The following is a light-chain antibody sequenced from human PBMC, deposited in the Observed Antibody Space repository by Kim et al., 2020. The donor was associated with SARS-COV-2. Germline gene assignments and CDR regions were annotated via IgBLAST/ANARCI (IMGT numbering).Light chain of an antibody. CDR2: AAS. CDR1: QGIRND. J-gene: IGKJ1*01. V-gene: IGKV1-6*01. Sequence: AIQMTQYPSSLSASVGDRVTITCRASQGIRNDLGWYQQKPGKAPKLLIFAASTLQSGVPSRFSGSGSGTEFTLTISNLQPEDFATYFCQQDHNYPRTFGQGTKVDIK. CDR3: QQDHNYPRT.